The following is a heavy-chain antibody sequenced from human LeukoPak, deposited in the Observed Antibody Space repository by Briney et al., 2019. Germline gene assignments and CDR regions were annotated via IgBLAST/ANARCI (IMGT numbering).Heavy chain of an antibody. V-gene: IGHV3-66*01. CDR2: IYSGGST. CDR3: ARGHSFPIYFDY. J-gene: IGHJ4*02. D-gene: IGHD2-21*01. Sequence: GRSLRLSCAASGFTFSDYYMSWIRQAPGKGLEWVSVIYSGGSTYYADSVKGRFTISRDNSKNTLYLQMNSLRAEDTAVYYCARGHSFPIYFDYWGQGTLVTVSS. CDR1: GFTFSDYY.